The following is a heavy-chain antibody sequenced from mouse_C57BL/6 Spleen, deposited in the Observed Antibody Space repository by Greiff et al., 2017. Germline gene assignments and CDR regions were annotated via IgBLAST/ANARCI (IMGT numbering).Heavy chain of an antibody. CDR2: IFPRSGNT. Sequence: QVQLKESGAELARPGASVKLSCKASGYTFTSYGISWVKQRTGQGLEWIGEIFPRSGNTYYNEKFKGKATLTADKSSSTAYMELRSLTSEVSAVYFCARSTAQATSFAYWGQGTLVTVSA. D-gene: IGHD3-2*02. CDR1: GYTFTSYG. CDR3: ARSTAQATSFAY. V-gene: IGHV1-81*01. J-gene: IGHJ3*01.